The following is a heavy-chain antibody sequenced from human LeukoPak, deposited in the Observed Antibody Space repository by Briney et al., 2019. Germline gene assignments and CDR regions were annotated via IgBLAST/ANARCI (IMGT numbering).Heavy chain of an antibody. CDR1: GGSFSGYY. CDR2: INHSGST. Sequence: PSETLSLTCAVYGGSFSGYYWSWIRQPPGKGLEWIGEINHSGSTNYNPSLKSRVTISVDTSKNQFSLKLSSVTAADTAVYYCERGGNDYFCWFDPWGQGTLVTVSS. D-gene: IGHD3-16*01. J-gene: IGHJ5*02. CDR3: ERGGNDYFCWFDP. V-gene: IGHV4-34*01.